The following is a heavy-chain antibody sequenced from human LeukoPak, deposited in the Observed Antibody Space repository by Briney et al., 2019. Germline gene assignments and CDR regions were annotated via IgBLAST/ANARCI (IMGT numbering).Heavy chain of an antibody. Sequence: GGSLRLSCAASGFTFSSYWMSWVRQAPGKGLEWVANIKQDGSEKYYVDSVKGRFTISRDNAKNSLYLQMNSLRAEDTAVYYCARLANFDWLLYYYYYYGMDVWGQGTTVNVSS. CDR2: IKQDGSEK. CDR3: ARLANFDWLLYYYYYYGMDV. J-gene: IGHJ6*02. CDR1: GFTFSSYW. D-gene: IGHD3-9*01. V-gene: IGHV3-7*01.